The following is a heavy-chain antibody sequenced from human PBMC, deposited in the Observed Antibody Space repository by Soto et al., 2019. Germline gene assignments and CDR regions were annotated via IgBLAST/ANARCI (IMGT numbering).Heavy chain of an antibody. V-gene: IGHV4-61*03. J-gene: IGHJ5*02. CDR3: ARGAGFSYASTWFDI. Sequence: QVHLQESRPGLVKASETLSLTCTVFGASISSGTYYWTWIRQAPGKGLEWVGHIYYTGSTNYNPALHDRVTISVDTSKNHFSLQLTSVAAADTAVYYCARGAGFSYASTWFDIWGQGTLVTVSS. D-gene: IGHD5-18*01. CDR1: GASISSGTYY. CDR2: IYYTGST.